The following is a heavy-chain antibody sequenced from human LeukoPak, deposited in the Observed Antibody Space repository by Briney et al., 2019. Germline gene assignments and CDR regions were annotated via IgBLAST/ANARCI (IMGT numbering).Heavy chain of an antibody. J-gene: IGHJ4*02. CDR2: INPNSGGT. CDR3: ARGHRKDYYDSSGYYYYGY. D-gene: IGHD3-22*01. V-gene: IGHV1-2*02. Sequence: ASVKVSCKASGYTFTAYYMHWVRQAPGQGLEWMGWINPNSGGTNYAQKFQGRVTMTRDTSISTAYMELSRLRSDDTAVYYCARGHRKDYYDSSGYYYYGYWGQGTLVTVSS. CDR1: GYTFTAYY.